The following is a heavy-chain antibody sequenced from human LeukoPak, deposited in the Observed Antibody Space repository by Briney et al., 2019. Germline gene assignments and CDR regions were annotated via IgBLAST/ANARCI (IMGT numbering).Heavy chain of an antibody. CDR3: ANPYSGYDSSFDY. D-gene: IGHD5-12*01. CDR2: ISGSGGST. V-gene: IGHV3-23*01. Sequence: GGSLRLSCAASGFTFSSYAMSWVRQAPGKGLEWVSAISGSGGSTYYADSVKGRFTISRDNSKNTLYLQMNSLRAEDTAVYHCANPYSGYDSSFDYWGQGTLVTVSS. CDR1: GFTFSSYA. J-gene: IGHJ4*02.